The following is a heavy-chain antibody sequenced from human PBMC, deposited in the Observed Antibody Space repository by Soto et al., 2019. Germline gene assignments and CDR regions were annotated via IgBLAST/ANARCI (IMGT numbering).Heavy chain of an antibody. J-gene: IGHJ6*02. CDR2: INPNSGGT. D-gene: IGHD2-2*02. CDR1: GYTFTGYY. V-gene: IGHV1-2*02. CDR3: ARDSGYCSSTSCYRDYYYGMDV. Sequence: QVQLVQSGAEVKKPGASVKVSCKASGYTFTGYYMHWVRQAPGQGLEWMGWINPNSGGTNYAQKFQGRVTMTRVTSISTAYMELSRLRSDDTAVYYCARDSGYCSSTSCYRDYYYGMDVWGQGTTVTVSS.